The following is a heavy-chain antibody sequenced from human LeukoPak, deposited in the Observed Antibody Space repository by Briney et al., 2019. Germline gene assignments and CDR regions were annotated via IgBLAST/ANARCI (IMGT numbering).Heavy chain of an antibody. D-gene: IGHD2-15*01. Sequence: PGGSLRLSCAASGFTFSSYSMNWVRQAPGKGLEWVSSISSSSSYIYYADSVKGQFTISRDNSKNTLYLQMNSLRAEDTAVYYCAKGAAVVVVAATISAWGQGTLVTVSS. CDR2: ISSSSSYI. V-gene: IGHV3-21*03. CDR3: AKGAAVVVVAATISA. CDR1: GFTFSSYS. J-gene: IGHJ4*02.